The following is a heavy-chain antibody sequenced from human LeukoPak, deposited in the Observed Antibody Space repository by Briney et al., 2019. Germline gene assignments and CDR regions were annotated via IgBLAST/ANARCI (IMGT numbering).Heavy chain of an antibody. V-gene: IGHV3-30-3*01. CDR1: GFTFSSYA. D-gene: IGHD2-15*01. Sequence: PGGSLRLSCAASGFTFSSYAMHWVRQAPGKGLEWVTLISYDGSNKYYADSVKGRFTISRDNSKNTLYLQMNSLRAEDTAVYYCASGYCSGANCYRFFYYWGQGTLVTVSS. J-gene: IGHJ4*02. CDR2: ISYDGSNK. CDR3: ASGYCSGANCYRFFYY.